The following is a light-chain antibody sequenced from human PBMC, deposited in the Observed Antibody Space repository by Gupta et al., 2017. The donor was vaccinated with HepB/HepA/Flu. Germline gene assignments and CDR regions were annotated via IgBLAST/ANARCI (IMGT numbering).Light chain of an antibody. V-gene: IGLV1-47*01. CDR3: AAWDDSRSGRV. Sequence: QSVLTPPPSASVTPGQRVTISFSGSSSNIGTNYVYWYQPRPGTAPKVLIDRNNPRPSGVPDQFSGSKDGTSAALAIIGLRPEDEADYYCAAWDDSRSGRVFGGGTKLTVL. CDR1: SSNIGTNY. CDR2: RNN. J-gene: IGLJ3*02.